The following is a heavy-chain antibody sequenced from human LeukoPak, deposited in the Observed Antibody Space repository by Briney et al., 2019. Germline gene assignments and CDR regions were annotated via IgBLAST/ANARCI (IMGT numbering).Heavy chain of an antibody. CDR2: IYYNGST. Sequence: SETLSLTCTVSGGSISSYYWSWIRQPPGKGLEWIGYIYYNGSTNYNPSLKSRVTISVDTSKNQFSLKLSSVTAADTAVYYCAREAGLTGRWGQGTLVTVSS. CDR1: GGSISSYY. V-gene: IGHV4-59*12. CDR3: AREAGLTGR. D-gene: IGHD1-14*01. J-gene: IGHJ4*02.